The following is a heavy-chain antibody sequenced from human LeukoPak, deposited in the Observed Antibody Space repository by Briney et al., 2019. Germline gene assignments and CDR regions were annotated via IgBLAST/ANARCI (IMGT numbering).Heavy chain of an antibody. V-gene: IGHV3-48*03. CDR1: GFTFSSYE. CDR3: ARDPFPYGDYAPLPHKETFFDY. D-gene: IGHD4-17*01. Sequence: SGGSLRLSCAASGFTFSSYEMNWVRQAPGKGLEWVSYISSSGSTIYYADSVKGRFTISRDNAKNSLYLQMNSLRAEDTAVYYCARDPFPYGDYAPLPHKETFFDYWGQGTLVTVSS. J-gene: IGHJ4*02. CDR2: ISSSGSTI.